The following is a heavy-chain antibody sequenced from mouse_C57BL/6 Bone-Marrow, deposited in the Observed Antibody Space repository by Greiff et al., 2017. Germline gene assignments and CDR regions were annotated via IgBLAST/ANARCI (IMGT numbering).Heavy chain of an antibody. CDR1: GYTFTSFW. V-gene: IGHV1-55*01. CDR3: ARHCCRNYWYGDV. CDR2: IYPGSGST. Sequence: VQLQQPGAELVKPGASVKMSCKASGYTFTSFWITWVKQRPGQGLEWIGDIYPGSGSTNYNEKFKSKATLTVDTSSSTAYMQLSNLTSEDSAVYYCARHCCRNYWYGDVWGKGTTVTVSS. D-gene: IGHD3-3*01. J-gene: IGHJ1*03.